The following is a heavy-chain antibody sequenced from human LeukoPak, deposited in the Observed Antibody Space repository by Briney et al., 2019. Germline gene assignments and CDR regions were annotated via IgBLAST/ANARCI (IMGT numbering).Heavy chain of an antibody. V-gene: IGHV1-69*13. CDR3: ARGYTIAAAPSWYEY. J-gene: IGHJ4*02. CDR2: IIPIFGTA. CDR1: GGTFSSYA. D-gene: IGHD6-13*01. Sequence: ASVKVSCKASGGTFSSYAISWVRQAPGQGLEWMGGIIPIFGTANYAQKFQGRVTITADESTSTAYMELSGLRSEDTAVYYCARGYTIAAAPSWYEYWGQGTLVTVSS.